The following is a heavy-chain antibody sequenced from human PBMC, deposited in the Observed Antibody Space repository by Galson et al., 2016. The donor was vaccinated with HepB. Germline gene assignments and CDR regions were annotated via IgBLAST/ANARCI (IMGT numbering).Heavy chain of an antibody. CDR1: GDSVTSDETM. CDR3: TRGYMQTGMNV. CDR2: TYYRSQWFS. Sequence: CAISGDSVTSDETMWNWIRQSPSRVLEWLGRTYYRSQWFSEYAMSVKGRITVTADTSGNQFSLQLDSVTPDDTAAYFCTRGYMQTGMNVWGQGTTVTVSS. V-gene: IGHV6-1*01. D-gene: IGHD5-18*01. J-gene: IGHJ6*02.